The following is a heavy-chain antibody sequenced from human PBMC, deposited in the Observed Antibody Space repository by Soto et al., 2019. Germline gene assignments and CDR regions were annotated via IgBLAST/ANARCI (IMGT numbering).Heavy chain of an antibody. D-gene: IGHD6-13*01. V-gene: IGHV1-24*01. Sequence: ASVKVSCKASGYTLTELSMHWVRQAPGKGLEWMGGFDPEDGETIYAQKFQGRVTMTEDTSTDTAYMELSSRRSEDTAVYDRASSPSYSSSGSHTFYYRAQGTLVTVSS. CDR1: GYTLTELS. J-gene: IGHJ4*01. CDR2: FDPEDGET. CDR3: ASSPSYSSSGSHTFYY.